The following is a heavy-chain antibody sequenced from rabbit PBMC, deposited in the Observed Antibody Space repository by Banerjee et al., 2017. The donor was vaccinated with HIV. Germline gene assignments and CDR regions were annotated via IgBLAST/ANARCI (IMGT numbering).Heavy chain of an antibody. V-gene: IGHV1S45*01. CDR1: GFSFSSNYW. CDR2: IATGSHDHT. D-gene: IGHD1-1*01. Sequence: QEQLEESGGDLVQPEGSLTLTCTASGFSFSSNYWICWVRQAPGKGLEWIGCIATGSHDHTFYANWVNGRFTISKTSTTVDLKMTSLTAADTATYFCARRTTTYYNLWGQGTLVTVS. CDR3: ARRTTTYYNL. J-gene: IGHJ4*01.